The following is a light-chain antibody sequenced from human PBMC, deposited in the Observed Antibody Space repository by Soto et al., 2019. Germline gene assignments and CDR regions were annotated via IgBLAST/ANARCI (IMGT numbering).Light chain of an antibody. V-gene: IGKV1-39*01. J-gene: IGKJ4*01. Sequence: DIQMTQSPSSLSASVRDRVTITCRASQSISNYLNWYQQKPGKAPKLLIYAASSLQSGVPSRFSGSGSGTDFTLTISSLQPEDFATYYCQQSYSTLLTFGGGTKVEIK. CDR3: QQSYSTLLT. CDR1: QSISNY. CDR2: AAS.